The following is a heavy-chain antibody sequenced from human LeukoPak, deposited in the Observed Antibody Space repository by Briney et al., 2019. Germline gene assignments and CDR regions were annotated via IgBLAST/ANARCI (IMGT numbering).Heavy chain of an antibody. D-gene: IGHD6-19*01. Sequence: GGSLRLSCAASGFTFSTYAMSWVRQTPGRGLEWVSSISSSSRYIYYADSVKGRFTISRDNAKNSLYLQMNSLRAEDTAVYYCARYSSGWRSPFDYWGRGTLVTVSS. J-gene: IGHJ4*02. CDR2: ISSSSRYI. CDR1: GFTFSTYA. CDR3: ARYSSGWRSPFDY. V-gene: IGHV3-21*01.